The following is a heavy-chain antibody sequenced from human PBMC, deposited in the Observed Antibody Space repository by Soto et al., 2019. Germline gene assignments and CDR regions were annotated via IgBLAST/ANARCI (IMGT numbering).Heavy chain of an antibody. Sequence: EVQLVESGGGLVQPGGSLRLSCAASTFTFSNHWMSWVRQAPGKGLEWVANINQGGSAKYYLDSVKGRFTISRDNAKNSLDLQMNSRRAEDTAVYYWARIYCSTTSCYIDYWGQGTLVTVSS. CDR3: ARIYCSTTSCYIDY. CDR2: INQGGSAK. CDR1: TFTFSNHW. V-gene: IGHV3-7*01. D-gene: IGHD2-2*02. J-gene: IGHJ4*02.